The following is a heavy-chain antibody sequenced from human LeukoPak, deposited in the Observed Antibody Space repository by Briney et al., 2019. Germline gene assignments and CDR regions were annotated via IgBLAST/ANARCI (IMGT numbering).Heavy chain of an antibody. CDR3: ARDPTTVTKGLDI. CDR2: ISYIGST. J-gene: IGHJ3*02. V-gene: IGHV4-59*11. CDR1: GGSFSSHY. D-gene: IGHD4-17*01. Sequence: PSETLSLTCTVSGGSFSSHYWSWIRQPPGKGLEWIGYISYIGSTNYNPSLKSRVTISVDTSKNQFSPKLSSVTAADTAVYYCARDPTTVTKGLDIWGQGTVVTVSS.